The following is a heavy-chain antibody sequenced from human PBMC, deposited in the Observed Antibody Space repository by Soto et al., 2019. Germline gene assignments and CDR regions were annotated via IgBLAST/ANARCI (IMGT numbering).Heavy chain of an antibody. CDR3: ARGGYYYDSSGLTLFDP. J-gene: IGHJ5*02. Sequence: ASVKVSCKASGYTFTGYYMHWVRQAPGQGLEWMGWINPNSGGTNYAQKFQGWVTMTRDTSISTAYMELSRLRSDDTAVYYGARGGYYYDSSGLTLFDPWGQGTLVTVSS. D-gene: IGHD3-22*01. CDR2: INPNSGGT. V-gene: IGHV1-2*04. CDR1: GYTFTGYY.